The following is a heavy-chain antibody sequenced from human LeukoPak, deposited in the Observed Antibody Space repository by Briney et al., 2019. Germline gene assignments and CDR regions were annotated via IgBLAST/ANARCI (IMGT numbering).Heavy chain of an antibody. CDR3: AKEARYYFDY. CDR1: GFTFSSYA. CDR2: ISGIGGST. Sequence: GGSLTLSCAPSGFTFSSYAMSCVRPAPGKGLEWVSAISGIGGSTYYADTVKGRFTISRDNSKNTLYLQMNSLRAEDTAVYYCAKEARYYFDYWGQGTLVTVSS. J-gene: IGHJ4*02. V-gene: IGHV3-23*01. D-gene: IGHD4-17*01.